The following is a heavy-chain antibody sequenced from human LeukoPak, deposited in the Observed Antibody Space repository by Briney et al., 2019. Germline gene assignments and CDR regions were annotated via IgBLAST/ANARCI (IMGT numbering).Heavy chain of an antibody. D-gene: IGHD6-19*01. CDR3: ARDLKGSGWYWDPVFWFDP. CDR1: GYSISSGYY. J-gene: IGHJ5*02. V-gene: IGHV4-38-2*02. CDR2: IYTSGST. Sequence: SETLSLTCTVSGYSISSGYYWGWIRQPPGKGLEWIGRIYTSGSTNYNPSLKSRVTMSVDTSKNQFSLKLSSVTAADTAVYYCARDLKGSGWYWDPVFWFDPWGKGTLVTVSS.